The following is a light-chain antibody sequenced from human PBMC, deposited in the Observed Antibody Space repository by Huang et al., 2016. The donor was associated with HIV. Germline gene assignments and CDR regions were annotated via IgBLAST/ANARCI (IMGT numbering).Light chain of an antibody. V-gene: IGKV1-6*01. CDR3: LQDFNYPRT. CDR2: AAS. J-gene: IGKJ1*01. CDR1: QGIRND. Sequence: AIQMTQSPSSLSASLGDRITIPCRESQGIRNDLGWYQHTPGKAPKLLIYAASELQVGVPLRFRGSESGTDFTLIITSLQPEDVGTYYCLQDFNYPRTFGQGTTVNI.